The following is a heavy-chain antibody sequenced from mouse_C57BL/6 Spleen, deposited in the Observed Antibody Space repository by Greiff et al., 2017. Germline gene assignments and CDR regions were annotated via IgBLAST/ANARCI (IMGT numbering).Heavy chain of an antibody. CDR3: AISTMITTRDYYAMDY. J-gene: IGHJ4*01. Sequence: VQLQESGPGLVQPSQSLSITCTVSGFSLTSYGVHWVRQSPGKGLEWLGVIWSGGSTDYNAAFISRLSISKDNSKSQVFFKMNSLQADDTAIYYCAISTMITTRDYYAMDYWGQGTSVTVSS. CDR2: IWSGGST. V-gene: IGHV2-2*01. D-gene: IGHD2-4*01. CDR1: GFSLTSYG.